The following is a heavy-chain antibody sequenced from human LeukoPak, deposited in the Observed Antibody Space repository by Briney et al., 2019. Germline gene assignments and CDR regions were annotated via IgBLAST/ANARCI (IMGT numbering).Heavy chain of an antibody. J-gene: IGHJ2*01. CDR2: INHSGST. V-gene: IGHV4-34*01. CDR1: GGSFSGYY. D-gene: IGHD6-19*01. CDR3: ARLGRGSGWPLDL. Sequence: PSETLSLTCAVYGGSFSGYYWSWIRQPPGKGLEWIGEINHSGSTNYNPSLKSRVTISVDTSKNQFSLKLSSVTAADTAVYYCARLGRGSGWPLDLWGRGTLVTVSS.